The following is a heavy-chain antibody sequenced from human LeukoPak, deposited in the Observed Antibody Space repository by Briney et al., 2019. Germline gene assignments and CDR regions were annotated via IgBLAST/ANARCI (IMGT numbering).Heavy chain of an antibody. D-gene: IGHD3-10*01. Sequence: GGSLRLSCAASRFTFSSYAMSWVRQAPGTGPEWVSSISGSGGSTYYADSVKGRFTISRDNSKNTLYLQMNSLRAEDTAVYYCAKVRSGSYGPYYFDYWGQGTLVTVSS. CDR2: ISGSGGST. J-gene: IGHJ4*02. CDR3: AKVRSGSYGPYYFDY. CDR1: RFTFSSYA. V-gene: IGHV3-23*01.